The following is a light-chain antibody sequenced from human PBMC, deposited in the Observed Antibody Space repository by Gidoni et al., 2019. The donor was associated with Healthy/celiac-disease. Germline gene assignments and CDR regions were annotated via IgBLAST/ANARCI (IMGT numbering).Light chain of an antibody. CDR3: QQYDNLPLLT. CDR2: DAS. CDR1: QDISNY. Sequence: DIQMTQSPSSLSASVGDRVTITCQASQDISNYLNWYQQKPGKAPKLLIYDASNLETGVPSRFSGSGSGTDFTFTISSLQPEDIATYYCQQYDNLPLLTFGGATKVEIK. J-gene: IGKJ4*01. V-gene: IGKV1-33*01.